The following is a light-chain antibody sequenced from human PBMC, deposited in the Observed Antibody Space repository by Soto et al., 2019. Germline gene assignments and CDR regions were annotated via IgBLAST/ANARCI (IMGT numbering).Light chain of an antibody. Sequence: QSALTQPASVSGSPGQSITISCTGTSSDVGGYNYVSWYQQHPGKAPKLMIYEVSNRPSGVSNRFSGSESGNTASLTISGLQAEDEADYYCSSYTSSSTLFGTGTKLTVL. CDR3: SSYTSSSTL. CDR2: EVS. CDR1: SSDVGGYNY. V-gene: IGLV2-14*01. J-gene: IGLJ1*01.